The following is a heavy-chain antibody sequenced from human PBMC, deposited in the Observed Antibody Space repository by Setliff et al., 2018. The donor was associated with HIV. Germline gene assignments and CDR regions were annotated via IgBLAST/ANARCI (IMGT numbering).Heavy chain of an antibody. V-gene: IGHV4-39*01. CDR3: ARLGYVSGGFYKTPGPYYFDY. CDR1: GGSMSSRSYY. D-gene: IGHD3-10*01. Sequence: PSETLSLTCTVSGGSMSSRSYYWGWIRQTPDKGLEWIGIIYYSGATYYNPSLTSRVTISVDTSRNQFSLKLGSVTAADTAAYYCARLGYVSGGFYKTPGPYYFDYWGQGALVTVSS. CDR2: IYYSGAT. J-gene: IGHJ4*02.